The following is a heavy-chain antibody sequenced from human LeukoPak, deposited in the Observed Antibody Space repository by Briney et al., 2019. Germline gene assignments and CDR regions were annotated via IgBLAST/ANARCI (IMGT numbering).Heavy chain of an antibody. CDR3: ARDRGNWNDAGEADY. D-gene: IGHD1-1*01. Sequence: GGSLRLSCAASAFTFSTYWMHWVRQAPGKGLLWVSRINGDGTETDYADSVKGRLTITRDNAKNSLYLQMNSLRAEDTAVYYCARDRGNWNDAGEADYWGQGTLVTASS. J-gene: IGHJ4*02. CDR2: INGDGTET. CDR1: AFTFSTYW. V-gene: IGHV3-74*01.